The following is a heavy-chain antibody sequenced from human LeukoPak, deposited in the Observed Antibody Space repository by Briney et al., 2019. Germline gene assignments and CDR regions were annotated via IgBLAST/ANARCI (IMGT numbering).Heavy chain of an antibody. D-gene: IGHD3-10*01. J-gene: IGHJ3*02. Sequence: GGSLRLSCTASGFTFGDYAMSWVRQAPGKGLEWVGCIRSKAYGGTTEYAASVKGSFTISRDDSKSIAYLQMNSLKTEDTAVYYCTRDLGWFGEFDAFDILGQGTMVTVSS. V-gene: IGHV3-49*04. CDR2: IRSKAYGGTT. CDR1: GFTFGDYA. CDR3: TRDLGWFGEFDAFDI.